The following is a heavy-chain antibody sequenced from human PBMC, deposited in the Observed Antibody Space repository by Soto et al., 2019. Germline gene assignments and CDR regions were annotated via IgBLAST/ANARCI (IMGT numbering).Heavy chain of an antibody. D-gene: IGHD1-20*01. CDR1: GFTFSSYE. J-gene: IGHJ4*02. Sequence: TGGSLRLSCAASGFTFSSYEMNWVRQAPGKGLEWVSYISSSGSTIYYADSVKGRFTISRDNAKNSLYLQMNSLRAKDTSVYYCARDAPWYYFDYWGQGTLVTVSS. V-gene: IGHV3-48*03. CDR2: ISSSGSTI. CDR3: ARDAPWYYFDY.